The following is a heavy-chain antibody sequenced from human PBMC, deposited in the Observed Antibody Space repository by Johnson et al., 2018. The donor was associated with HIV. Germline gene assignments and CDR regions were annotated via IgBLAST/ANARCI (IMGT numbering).Heavy chain of an antibody. CDR3: ARDLSEGELGHAFDI. CDR2: ISYDGSNK. J-gene: IGHJ3*02. CDR1: GFTFSSYG. D-gene: IGHD1-26*01. V-gene: IGHV3-30*03. Sequence: VQLVESGGGVVQPGRSLRLSCAASGFTFSSYGMHWVRQAPGKGLEWVAVISYDGSNKYYADSVQGRFTISRDNSKNTLYLQMNSLRAEDTAVYYCARDLSEGELGHAFDIWGQGTMVTVSS.